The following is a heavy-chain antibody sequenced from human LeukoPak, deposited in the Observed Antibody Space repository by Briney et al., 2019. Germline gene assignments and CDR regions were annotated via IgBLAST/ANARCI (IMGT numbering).Heavy chain of an antibody. D-gene: IGHD3-10*01. V-gene: IGHV4-59*02. CDR3: ASVKGREGSTVIIDY. J-gene: IGHJ4*02. CDR1: GGSVSNYY. Sequence: SETLSLTCTVSGGSVSNYYWSWIRQSPGKGLEWIGYISHSGSVNYNPSLKSRVTMSVDTSKNQFSLKLSSVTAADTAVYYCASVKGREGSTVIIDYWGQGTLVTVSS. CDR2: ISHSGSV.